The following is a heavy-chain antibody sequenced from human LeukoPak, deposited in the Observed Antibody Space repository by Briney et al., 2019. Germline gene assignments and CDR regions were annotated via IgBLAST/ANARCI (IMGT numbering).Heavy chain of an antibody. Sequence: PSQTLSLTCTVSGGSISSGGYYWSWIRQHPGKGLEWIGHISFSGSTYYNPSLNTRSTIPVATAKSQFSLNLRSVTPADTAVYYCARVRGYRYGELDSWGQGTLVTVSS. CDR3: ARVRGYRYGELDS. V-gene: IGHV4-31*03. CDR2: ISFSGST. D-gene: IGHD5-18*01. J-gene: IGHJ4*02. CDR1: GGSISSGGYY.